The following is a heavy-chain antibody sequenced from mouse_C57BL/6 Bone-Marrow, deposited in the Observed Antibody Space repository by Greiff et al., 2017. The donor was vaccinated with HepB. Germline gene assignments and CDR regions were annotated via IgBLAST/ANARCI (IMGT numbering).Heavy chain of an antibody. CDR3: GKGRTTGYGD. D-gene: IGHD4-1*02. V-gene: IGHV1-47*01. J-gene: IGHJ2*01. CDR1: GYTFTTYP. Sequence: QVQLQQSGAELVKPGASVKLSCTASGYTFTTYPISWMKQTHGKSLEWIGNFHPYNDDTKYNEKFKGKATLTVEKSSSTVYLELSRLTSDDAAVYYCGKGRTTGYGDWGQGTTLTVAS. CDR2: FHPYNDDT.